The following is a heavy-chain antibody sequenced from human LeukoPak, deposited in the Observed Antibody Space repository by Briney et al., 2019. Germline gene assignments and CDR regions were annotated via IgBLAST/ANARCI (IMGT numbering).Heavy chain of an antibody. CDR3: AREGSIVPHQDLDY. D-gene: IGHD2-15*01. Sequence: GGSLRLSCAASGFTFSSHSMNWVRQAPGKGLEWVSSTDSRGRGQYYTDSVKGRFTITRDNARDTLYLQMNSLRAEDTAVYYCAREGSIVPHQDLDYWGQGTLVTVSS. CDR2: TDSRGRGQ. CDR1: GFTFSSHS. V-gene: IGHV3-21*01. J-gene: IGHJ4*02.